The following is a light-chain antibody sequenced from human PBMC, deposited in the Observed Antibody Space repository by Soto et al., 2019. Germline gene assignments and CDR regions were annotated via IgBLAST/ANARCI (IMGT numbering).Light chain of an antibody. CDR1: SSNIGSNT. Sequence: QLVLTQPPSASGTPGQRVTISCSGSSSNIGSNTVNWYQQLTGTAPKLLIYSNNQRPSRVPDRFSGSKSGTPAYLAISGLQSEDEADYYCAAWDDSRSGLYVFGTGTKVTVL. CDR2: SNN. V-gene: IGLV1-44*01. J-gene: IGLJ1*01. CDR3: AAWDDSRSGLYV.